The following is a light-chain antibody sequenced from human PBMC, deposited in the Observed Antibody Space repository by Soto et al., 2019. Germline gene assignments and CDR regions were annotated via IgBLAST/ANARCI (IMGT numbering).Light chain of an antibody. V-gene: IGKV3-15*01. CDR2: GAS. CDR3: QQYNNWPPT. Sequence: EIVLTQSTGTLSLSPGERATLSCRASQSVSSNLAWYQQKPGQAPRLLIYGASTRATGIPARFSGSGSGTEFTLTISSLQSEDFAVYYCQQYNNWPPTFGQGTKVDI. J-gene: IGKJ1*01. CDR1: QSVSSN.